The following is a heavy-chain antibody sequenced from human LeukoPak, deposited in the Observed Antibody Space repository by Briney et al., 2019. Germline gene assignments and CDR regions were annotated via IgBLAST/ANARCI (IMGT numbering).Heavy chain of an antibody. V-gene: IGHV4-34*01. J-gene: IGHJ4*02. CDR2: INNSGST. D-gene: IGHD5-12*01. CDR1: GVSFSGYY. Sequence: SETLSLTCAVYGVSFSGYYWSWIRQPPGKGLEWIGEINNSGSTNYHPSLKSRVTISVDTSKNQFSLQLSPVTAADTAVYYCARVGGYSGYVNYWGQGTLVTVSS. CDR3: ARVGGYSGYVNY.